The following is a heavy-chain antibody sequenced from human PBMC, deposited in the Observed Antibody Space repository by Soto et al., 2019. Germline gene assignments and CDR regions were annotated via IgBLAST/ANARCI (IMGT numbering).Heavy chain of an antibody. V-gene: IGHV4-39*01. CDR3: AKFKTGSGWSHYYGMDV. CDR1: GGSISNSAYY. CDR2: VYYSGST. D-gene: IGHD6-19*01. J-gene: IGHJ6*02. Sequence: SETLSLTCAVSGGSISNSAYYWGWIRQPPRKGLEWIGSVYYSGSTYYNPSLKSRVAISIDTSKNQFSLKLTSVTAADTAAYYCAKFKTGSGWSHYYGMDVWGQGTTVT.